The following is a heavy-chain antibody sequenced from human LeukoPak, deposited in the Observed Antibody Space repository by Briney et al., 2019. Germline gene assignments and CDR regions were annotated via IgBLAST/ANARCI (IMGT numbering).Heavy chain of an antibody. V-gene: IGHV3-74*01. J-gene: IGHJ3*02. CDR3: ARDSPQRGRAFDI. CDR2: INSDGSST. Sequence: GGSLRLSCAASGFTYSRDWTAWVRQAPGKGLVWVSRINSDGSSTSYADSVKGRFTISRDNAKNTLYLQMNSLRAEDTAVYYCARDSPQRGRAFDIWGQGTMVTVSS. D-gene: IGHD6-25*01. CDR1: GFTYSRDW.